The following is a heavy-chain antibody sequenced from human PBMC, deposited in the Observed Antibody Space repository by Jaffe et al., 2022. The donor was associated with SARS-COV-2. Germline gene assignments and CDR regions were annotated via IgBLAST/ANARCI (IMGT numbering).Heavy chain of an antibody. J-gene: IGHJ3*02. CDR2: IYPGDSDT. V-gene: IGHV5-51*01. D-gene: IGHD2-2*01. CDR3: ARCPHGFCSSFSCRSGAFDI. Sequence: EVQLVQSGAEVKKPGESLKVSCQGSGYSFSTYWIGWVRQVPGKGLEWMGFIYPGDSDTRYSPSFQGQVSISADKSTSTAYLQWTGLQASDTAMYYCARCPHGFCSSFSCRSGAFDIWGQGTMVTVSS. CDR1: GYSFSTYW.